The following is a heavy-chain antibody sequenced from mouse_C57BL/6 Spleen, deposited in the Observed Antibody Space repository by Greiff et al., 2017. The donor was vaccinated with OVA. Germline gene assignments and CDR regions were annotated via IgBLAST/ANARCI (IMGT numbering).Heavy chain of an antibody. J-gene: IGHJ2*01. CDR2: ISCGSSTI. Sequence: EVQGVESGGGLVKPGGSLKLSCAASGFTFSDYGMHWVRQAPEKGLEWVAYISCGSSTIYYADTVKGRFTISRDNAKNTLFLQMTSLRSEDTAMYYCARGGSSGYGTNFDYWGQGTTLTVSS. D-gene: IGHD3-2*02. CDR1: GFTFSDYG. V-gene: IGHV5-17*01. CDR3: ARGGSSGYGTNFDY.